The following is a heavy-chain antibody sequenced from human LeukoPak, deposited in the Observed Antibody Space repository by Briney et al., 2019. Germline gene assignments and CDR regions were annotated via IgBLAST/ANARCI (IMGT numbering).Heavy chain of an antibody. CDR1: GGSFSGYY. V-gene: IGHV4-34*01. D-gene: IGHD3-3*01. CDR2: INHSGST. CDR3: ARGPRITIFGVVRGNWFDP. Sequence: SETLSLTCAVYGGSFSGYYLSWIRRPPGKGLEWIGEINHSGSTNYNPSLKSRVTISVDTSKNQFSLKLSSVTAADTAVYYCARGPRITIFGVVRGNWFDPWGQGTLVTVSS. J-gene: IGHJ5*02.